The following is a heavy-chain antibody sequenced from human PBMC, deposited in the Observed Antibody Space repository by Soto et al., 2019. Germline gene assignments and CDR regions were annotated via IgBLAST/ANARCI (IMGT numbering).Heavy chain of an antibody. J-gene: IGHJ5*02. CDR1: GGSFISYA. Sequence: SVKVSCTASGGSFISYAIIWVRQAPGQGLEWMGGIIPIFGTANYAQKFQGRVTITADESTSTAYMELSSLRSEDTAVYYCARSRGIAGRGNWLDHWGQGTLVTVS. V-gene: IGHV1-69*01. CDR2: IIPIFGTA. CDR3: ARSRGIAGRGNWLDH. D-gene: IGHD6-13*01.